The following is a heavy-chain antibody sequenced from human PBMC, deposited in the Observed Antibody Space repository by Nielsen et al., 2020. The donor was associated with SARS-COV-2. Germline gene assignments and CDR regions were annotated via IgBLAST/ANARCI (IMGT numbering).Heavy chain of an antibody. D-gene: IGHD5-18*01. Sequence: GSLRLSCTVSGGSISSYYWSWIRQPPGKGLEWIGEINHSGSTNYNPSLKSRVTISVDTSKNQFSLKLSSVTAADTAVYYCARGATWIQLWEDNWFDPWGQGTLVTVSS. CDR2: INHSGST. J-gene: IGHJ5*02. V-gene: IGHV4-34*01. CDR1: GGSISSYY. CDR3: ARGATWIQLWEDNWFDP.